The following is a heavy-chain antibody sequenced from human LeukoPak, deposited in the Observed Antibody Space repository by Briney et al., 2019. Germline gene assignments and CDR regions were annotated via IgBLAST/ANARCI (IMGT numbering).Heavy chain of an antibody. Sequence: ASVKVSCKASGYTFTGYYMHWVRQAPGRGLEWMGRINPNSGGTNYAQKFQGRVTMTRDTSISTAYMELSRLRSDDTAVYYCARDALARWELLTDAFDIWGQGTMVTVSS. V-gene: IGHV1-2*06. CDR1: GYTFTGYY. J-gene: IGHJ3*02. D-gene: IGHD1-26*01. CDR2: INPNSGGT. CDR3: ARDALARWELLTDAFDI.